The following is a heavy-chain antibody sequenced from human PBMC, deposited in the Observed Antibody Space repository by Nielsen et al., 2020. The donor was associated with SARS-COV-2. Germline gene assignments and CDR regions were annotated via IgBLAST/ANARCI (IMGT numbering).Heavy chain of an antibody. CDR3: VREGDGYHSYYYGLDV. J-gene: IGHJ6*02. V-gene: IGHV3-74*01. Sequence: GESLKISCAASGFTLSNYNMHWVRRGPGKGLVWVSRINRDGSVTNYADSVKGRFTISRDNGGNTLYLQVNSLRAEDTAVYYCVREGDGYHSYYYGLDVWGRGTTVTVSS. CDR1: GFTLSNYN. D-gene: IGHD5-24*01. CDR2: INRDGSVT.